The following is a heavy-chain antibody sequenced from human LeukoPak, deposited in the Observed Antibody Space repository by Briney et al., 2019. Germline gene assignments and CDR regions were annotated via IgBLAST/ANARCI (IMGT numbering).Heavy chain of an antibody. CDR3: ANGDYGGPKPGFDY. Sequence: TGGSLRLSCAASGFTFSSYDVHWLRQAPGKGLEWVAFIRYDGSNKYYADSVRGRFSISRDNSKNTLYLQMNSLRGEDTAVYYCANGDYGGPKPGFDYWGQGTLVTVSS. D-gene: IGHD4-23*01. CDR1: GFTFSSYD. V-gene: IGHV3-30*02. CDR2: IRYDGSNK. J-gene: IGHJ4*02.